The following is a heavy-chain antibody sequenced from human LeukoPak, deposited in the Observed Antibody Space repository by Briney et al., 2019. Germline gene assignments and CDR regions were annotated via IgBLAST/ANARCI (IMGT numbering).Heavy chain of an antibody. Sequence: PGGSLKLSCAATGFTFSTYGMTWVRQAPGKGLEWVAVIWYDGSNKYYADSVKGRFTISRDNSKNTLYLQMNSLRAEDTAVYYCAKDGLAGYYYDSSGYSYYYGMDVWGQGTTVTVSS. D-gene: IGHD3-22*01. J-gene: IGHJ6*02. V-gene: IGHV3-30*02. CDR1: GFTFSTYG. CDR2: IWYDGSNK. CDR3: AKDGLAGYYYDSSGYSYYYGMDV.